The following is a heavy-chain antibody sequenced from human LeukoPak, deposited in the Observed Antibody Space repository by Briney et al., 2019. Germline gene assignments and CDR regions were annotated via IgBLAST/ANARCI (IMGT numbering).Heavy chain of an antibody. Sequence: PGGSLRLSCAASGSTFSSYAMHWVRQAPGKGLEWVAVISYDGSNKYYADSVKGRFTISRDNSKNTLYLQMNSLRAEDTAVYYCARARYYYGSGSYIDYWGQGTLVTVSS. CDR1: GSTFSSYA. V-gene: IGHV3-30-3*01. D-gene: IGHD3-10*01. CDR2: ISYDGSNK. CDR3: ARARYYYGSGSYIDY. J-gene: IGHJ4*02.